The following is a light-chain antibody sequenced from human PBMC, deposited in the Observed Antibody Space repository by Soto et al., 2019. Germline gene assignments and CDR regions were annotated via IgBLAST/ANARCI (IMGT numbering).Light chain of an antibody. CDR1: QDIRNY. V-gene: IGKV1-33*01. CDR3: QQYDNLPLT. J-gene: IGKJ4*01. CDR2: DAS. Sequence: DIQMTQSPASLSASEGDRVTITCQASQDIRNYFNWYQQKPGKAPKLLIYDASNLETGVPSRFRGSGSGTYFTFTISSLQPEDIAKFYCQQYDNLPLTFGGGTKVDIK.